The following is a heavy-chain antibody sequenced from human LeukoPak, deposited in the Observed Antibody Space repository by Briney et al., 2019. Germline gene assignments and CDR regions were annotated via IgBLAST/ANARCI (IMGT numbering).Heavy chain of an antibody. J-gene: IGHJ6*03. Sequence: PGGSLRLSCAASGFTFSTYSMNWVRQAPGRGLEWVSSVTSGSKYISYADSVKGRFTISRDNAKKSLYLQMNSLRVEDTAVYHCARTFNNNYYFYMDVWGKGTTVTVSS. D-gene: IGHD1/OR15-1a*01. CDR1: GFTFSTYS. CDR3: ARTFNNNYYFYMDV. CDR2: VTSGSKYI. V-gene: IGHV3-21*01.